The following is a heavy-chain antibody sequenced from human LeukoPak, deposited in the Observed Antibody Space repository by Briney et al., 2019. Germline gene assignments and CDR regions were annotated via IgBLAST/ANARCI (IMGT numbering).Heavy chain of an antibody. J-gene: IGHJ1*01. CDR3: AKLPQLNYYDSSGYYLEYFQH. CDR1: GFSFGTTW. D-gene: IGHD3-22*01. V-gene: IGHV3-74*03. CDR2: ITSDGTII. Sequence: GGSLRLSCAASGFSFGTTWMHWVRQPPGQGLVWVARITSDGTIISYAESVKGRFTISRDNSKNTLYLQMNSLRAEDTAVYYCAKLPQLNYYDSSGYYLEYFQHWGQGTLVTVSS.